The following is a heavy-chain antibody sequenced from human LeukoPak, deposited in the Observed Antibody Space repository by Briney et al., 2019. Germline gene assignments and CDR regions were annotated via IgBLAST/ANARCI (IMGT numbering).Heavy chain of an antibody. V-gene: IGHV3-23*01. CDR1: GFTFTTYG. D-gene: IGHD3-10*01. Sequence: GGTLRLSCSASGFTFTTYGMNWVRQAPGKGLEWVSGIGGSGTRTYYADSVKGRFTISRDNSKNTLYLQMNSLRDEDTAVYYCAKDRGIISDYWGQGTLVTVSS. J-gene: IGHJ4*02. CDR3: AKDRGIISDY. CDR2: IGGSGTRT.